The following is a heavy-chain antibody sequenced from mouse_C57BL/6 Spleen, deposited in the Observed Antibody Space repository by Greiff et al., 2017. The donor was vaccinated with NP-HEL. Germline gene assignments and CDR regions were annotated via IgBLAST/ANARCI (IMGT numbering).Heavy chain of an antibody. CDR2: IYPRSGNT. CDR3: AKLAGGGGYFDV. D-gene: IGHD6-1*01. CDR1: GYTFTSYG. J-gene: IGHJ1*03. Sequence: QVQLKQSGAELARPGASVKLSCKASGYTFTSYGISWVKQRTGQGLEWIGEIYPRSGNTYYNEKFKGKATLTADKSSSTAYMELRSLTSEDSAGYFCAKLAGGGGYFDVWGTGTTVTVSS. V-gene: IGHV1-81*01.